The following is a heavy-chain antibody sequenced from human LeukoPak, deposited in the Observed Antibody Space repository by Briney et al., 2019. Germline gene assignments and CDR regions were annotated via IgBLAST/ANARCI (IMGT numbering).Heavy chain of an antibody. V-gene: IGHV3-74*01. Sequence: QIGGSLRLSCAASGFTFSRYWMHWVRQAPGKGPVWVSRMNSDGSSTSYADSVKGRFTISRDNAKNTLYLQMNSLRAEDTAVYYCARGNAAYYCGMDVWGQGTPVTVSS. CDR1: GFTFSRYW. CDR2: MNSDGSST. D-gene: IGHD1-1*01. CDR3: ARGNAAYYCGMDV. J-gene: IGHJ6*02.